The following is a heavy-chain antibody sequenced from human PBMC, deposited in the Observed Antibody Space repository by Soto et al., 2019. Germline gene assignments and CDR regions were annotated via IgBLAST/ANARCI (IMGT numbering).Heavy chain of an antibody. CDR2: IIPILGIA. CDR3: ALGYQLLFSYYYMDV. V-gene: IGHV1-69*02. J-gene: IGHJ6*03. CDR1: GGTFSSYT. D-gene: IGHD2-2*01. Sequence: ASVKVSCKASGGTFSSYTISWVRQAPGQGLEWMGRIIPILGIANYAQKFQGRVTITADKSTSTAYMELSSLRSEDTAVYYCALGYQLLFSYYYMDVWGKGTTVTVSS.